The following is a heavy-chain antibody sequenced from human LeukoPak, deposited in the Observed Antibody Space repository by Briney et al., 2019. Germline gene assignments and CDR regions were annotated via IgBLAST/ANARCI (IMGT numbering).Heavy chain of an antibody. CDR3: AREQWLLREYFDY. CDR1: GFILRSYE. D-gene: IGHD6-19*01. V-gene: IGHV3-48*03. J-gene: IGHJ4*02. Sequence: PGGSLRLSCAASGFILRSYEMNWVRQAPGKGLEWVSYISSSGSTIYSADSVKGRFTISRDNAKNSLYLQMNSLRAEDTAVYYCAREQWLLREYFDYWGQGTLVTVSS. CDR2: ISSSGSTI.